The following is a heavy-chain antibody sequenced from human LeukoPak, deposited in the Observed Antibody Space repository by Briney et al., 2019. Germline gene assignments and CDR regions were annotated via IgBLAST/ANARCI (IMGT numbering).Heavy chain of an antibody. CDR2: INPSGGST. V-gene: IGHV1-46*01. J-gene: IGHJ2*01. Sequence: ASVKVSCKASGYTFTSYYMHWVRQAPGQGLEWMGIINPSGGSTSYAQKFQGRVTMTRDTSTSTVYMELSSLRSEDTAVYYCARDPNYDFWSGPDWYFDLWGRGTLVTVSS. CDR3: ARDPNYDFWSGPDWYFDL. D-gene: IGHD3-3*01. CDR1: GYTFTSYY.